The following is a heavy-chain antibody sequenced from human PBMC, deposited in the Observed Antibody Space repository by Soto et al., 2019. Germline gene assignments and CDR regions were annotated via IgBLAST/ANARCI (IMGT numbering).Heavy chain of an antibody. CDR2: INPGNGNA. D-gene: IGHD3-22*01. CDR1: GYTFTRYG. Sequence: ASVKVSCKASGYTFTRYGINWVRQAPGRGIEWMGWINPGNGNAKYSQQFQGRVIIDRDTSASTAYMELSSLRSEDTAVYYCARGGYFDSSNYLAYWGLGTLVTVSS. V-gene: IGHV1-3*01. J-gene: IGHJ4*02. CDR3: ARGGYFDSSNYLAY.